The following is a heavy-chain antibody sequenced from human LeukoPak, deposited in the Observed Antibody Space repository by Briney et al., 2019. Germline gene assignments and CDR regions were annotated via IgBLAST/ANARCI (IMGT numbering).Heavy chain of an antibody. Sequence: PGGSLRLSCAASGFTFSSYAMSWVRQAPGKGLEWVSAISGSGGSTYYADSVKGRFTNSRDNSKNTLYLQMNSLRAEDTAVYYCANIPSGYCSGGSCYGGDYWGQGTLVTVSS. CDR1: GFTFSSYA. J-gene: IGHJ4*02. V-gene: IGHV3-23*01. CDR3: ANIPSGYCSGGSCYGGDY. CDR2: ISGSGGST. D-gene: IGHD2-15*01.